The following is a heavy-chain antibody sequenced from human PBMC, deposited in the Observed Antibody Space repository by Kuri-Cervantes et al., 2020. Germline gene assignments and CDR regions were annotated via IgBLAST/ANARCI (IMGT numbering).Heavy chain of an antibody. CDR3: TREASYCDDY. CDR1: GFTFSTYW. J-gene: IGHJ4*02. CDR2: IKQDGSDK. Sequence: LSLTCAASGFTFSTYWMSWVRQAPGKGLEWVANIKQDGSDKYYVDSVKGRFTISRDNAENSLFLQMNSLRAEDTAVYYCTREASYCDDYWGQGTVVTVSS. D-gene: IGHD2-21*02. V-gene: IGHV3-7*04.